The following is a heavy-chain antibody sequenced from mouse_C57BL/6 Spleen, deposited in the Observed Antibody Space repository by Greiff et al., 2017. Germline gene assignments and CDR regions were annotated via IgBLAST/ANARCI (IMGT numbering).Heavy chain of an antibody. D-gene: IGHD2-4*01. CDR2: IYPGSGST. CDR1: GYTFTSYW. CDR3: ARRRLREGVLAY. J-gene: IGHJ3*01. V-gene: IGHV1-55*01. Sequence: QVQLQQSGAELVKPGASVKMSCKASGYTFTSYWITWVKQRPGQGLEWIGDIYPGSGSTNYNEKFKSKATLTVDTSSSTAYMQLSSLTSEDSAVYYCARRRLREGVLAYWGQGTLVTVSA.